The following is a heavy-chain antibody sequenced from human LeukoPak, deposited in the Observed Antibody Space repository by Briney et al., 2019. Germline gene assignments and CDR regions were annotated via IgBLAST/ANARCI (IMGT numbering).Heavy chain of an antibody. CDR3: ARERGYQLPPPYDAFGI. CDR2: IYTSGST. J-gene: IGHJ3*02. CDR1: GGSISSYY. V-gene: IGHV4-4*07. D-gene: IGHD2-2*01. Sequence: PSETLSLTCTVSGGSISSYYWSWIRQPAGKGLEWIGRIYTSGSTNYNPSLKSRVTMSVDTSKNQFSLKLSSVTAADTAVYYCARERGYQLPPPYDAFGIWGQGTMVTVSS.